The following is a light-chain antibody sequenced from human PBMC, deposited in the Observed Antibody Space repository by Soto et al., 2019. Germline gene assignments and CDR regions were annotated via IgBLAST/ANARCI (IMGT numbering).Light chain of an antibody. CDR2: EVS. Sequence: QSALTQPASVSGSPGQSITISCTGTSSDIGAYNFVSWFQHHPGKAPKLMIYEVSNRPSGLSDRFSGSKSDNTASLTISGLQAEDEADYYCTSFTSRNTWVFGGGTQLTVL. J-gene: IGLJ3*02. V-gene: IGLV2-14*01. CDR3: TSFTSRNTWV. CDR1: SSDIGAYNF.